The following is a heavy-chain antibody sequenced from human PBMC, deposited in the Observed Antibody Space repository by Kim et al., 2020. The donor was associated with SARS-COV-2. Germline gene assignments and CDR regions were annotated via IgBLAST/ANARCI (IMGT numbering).Heavy chain of an antibody. D-gene: IGHD6-19*01. J-gene: IGHJ6*04. CDR2: ISPTRTT. CDR1: GGSLTGFS. V-gene: IGHV4-34*01. Sequence: SETLSLTCAAYGGSLTGFSWNWIRQAPGKGLEWIGEISPTRTTNTNPSLETRLTMSLDTSRGQFSLKLTSLTAADTAIYYCARASPGSAVAAPSHYTLDVWGEGTSVAVSS. CDR3: ARASPGSAVAAPSHYTLDV.